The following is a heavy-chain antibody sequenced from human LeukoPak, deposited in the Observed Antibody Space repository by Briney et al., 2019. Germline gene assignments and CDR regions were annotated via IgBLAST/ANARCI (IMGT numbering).Heavy chain of an antibody. V-gene: IGHV3-30-3*01. CDR3: ARDGLRWQRGYYFDY. Sequence: GRSLRLSCAASGFTFSSYAMHWVRQAPGKGLEWVAVISYDGSNKYYADSVKGRFTISRDNSKNTLYLQMNSLRAEDMAVYYCARDGLRWQRGYYFDYWGQGTLVTVSS. J-gene: IGHJ4*02. CDR1: GFTFSSYA. CDR2: ISYDGSNK. D-gene: IGHD4-23*01.